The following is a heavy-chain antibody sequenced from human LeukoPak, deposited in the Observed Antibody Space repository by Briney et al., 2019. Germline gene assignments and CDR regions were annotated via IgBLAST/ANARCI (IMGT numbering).Heavy chain of an antibody. D-gene: IGHD5-18*01. CDR2: MYTSGST. CDR1: GDSISNYY. CDR3: AKDRIGTNLYTTMVGDFDF. J-gene: IGHJ4*02. V-gene: IGHV4-4*07. Sequence: PSETLSLTCTVSGDSISNYYWSWIRQPAGKGLEWLGRMYTSGSTDYNPSLKSRVTMSADTSKNQVSLKLSSVTAADTAVYYCAKDRIGTNLYTTMVGDFDFWAREPWSPSPQ.